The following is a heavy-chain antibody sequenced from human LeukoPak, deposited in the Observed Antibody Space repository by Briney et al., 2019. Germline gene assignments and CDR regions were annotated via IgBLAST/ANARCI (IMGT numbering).Heavy chain of an antibody. Sequence: GGSLRLSCAASGFTFSSYSMNWVRQAPGKGLEWVSSISSSSSYIYYADSVKGRFTISRDNAKNSLYLQMNSLRAEDTAVYYCARDIPRYCSSTSCSVEGGGHNWFDPWGQGTLVTVSS. V-gene: IGHV3-21*01. CDR3: ARDIPRYCSSTSCSVEGGGHNWFDP. CDR2: ISSSSSYI. D-gene: IGHD2-2*01. J-gene: IGHJ5*02. CDR1: GFTFSSYS.